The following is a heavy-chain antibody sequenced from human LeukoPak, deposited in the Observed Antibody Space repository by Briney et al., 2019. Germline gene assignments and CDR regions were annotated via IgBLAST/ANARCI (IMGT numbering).Heavy chain of an antibody. V-gene: IGHV4-39*01. CDR1: GDSISSYY. Sequence: SETLSLTCTVSGDSISSYYWGGIRQPPGKGLEWIASVFYTGSTHYNPSLKSRVTISVDTSKNQFSLRLRSVTAADTALYYCARYGDYVGAVDYWGQGPLVTVSS. D-gene: IGHD4-17*01. CDR3: ARYGDYVGAVDY. CDR2: VFYTGST. J-gene: IGHJ4*02.